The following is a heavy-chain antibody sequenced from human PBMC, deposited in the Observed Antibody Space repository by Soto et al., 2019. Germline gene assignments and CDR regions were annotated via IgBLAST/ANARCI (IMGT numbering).Heavy chain of an antibody. CDR1: GFTVSSNY. CDR3: AQHDWFDP. J-gene: IGHJ5*02. CDR2: IYSGGST. D-gene: IGHD2-21*01. Sequence: EVQLVESGGGLVQPGGSLRLSCAASGFTVSSNYMSWVRQAPGKGLEWVSVIYSGGSTYYADSVKGRFTISRDNSKNTLYLQRDSLRVEDTAVYYCAQHDWFDPWGQGTLVTVSS. V-gene: IGHV3-66*01.